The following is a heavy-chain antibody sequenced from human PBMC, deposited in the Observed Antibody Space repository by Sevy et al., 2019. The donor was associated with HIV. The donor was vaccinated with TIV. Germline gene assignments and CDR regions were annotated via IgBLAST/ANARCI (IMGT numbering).Heavy chain of an antibody. D-gene: IGHD3-22*01. Sequence: GESLKISCVASGFTLSNYAMSWVRQAPGKGLEWVSILSASGGSTYYAASVKGRVTISRDNSKNTLDLEMNSLRGEDTAVYYCAKGSRKYYYDSSGYYGDWGQGTLVTVSS. V-gene: IGHV3-23*01. CDR3: AKGSRKYYYDSSGYYGD. CDR2: LSASGGST. CDR1: GFTLSNYA. J-gene: IGHJ4*01.